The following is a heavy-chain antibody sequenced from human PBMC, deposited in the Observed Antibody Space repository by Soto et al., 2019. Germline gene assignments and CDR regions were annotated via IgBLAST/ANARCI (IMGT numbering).Heavy chain of an antibody. J-gene: IGHJ3*02. Sequence: ASVKVSCKASGGTFSSYAISWVRQAPGQGLEWMGGIIPIFGTANYAQKFQGRVTITADESTSTAYMELSSLRSEDTAVYYCARHLLAAHDAFDIWGQGTMVTVSS. CDR2: IIPIFGTA. V-gene: IGHV1-69*13. CDR3: ARHLLAAHDAFDI. CDR1: GGTFSSYA.